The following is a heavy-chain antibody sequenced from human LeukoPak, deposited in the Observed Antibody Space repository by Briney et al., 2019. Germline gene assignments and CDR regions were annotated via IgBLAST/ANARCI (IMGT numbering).Heavy chain of an antibody. D-gene: IGHD3-3*01. V-gene: IGHV3-9*01. CDR1: GFTFDDYA. Sequence: GGSLRLSCAASGFTFDDYAMHWVRQAPGKGLEWVSGISWNSGSIGYADSVKGRFTISRDNAKNSLYLQMNSLRAEDTALYYCAKARRLGLASGYYDYWGQGTLVTVSS. CDR3: AKARRLGLASGYYDY. CDR2: ISWNSGSI. J-gene: IGHJ4*02.